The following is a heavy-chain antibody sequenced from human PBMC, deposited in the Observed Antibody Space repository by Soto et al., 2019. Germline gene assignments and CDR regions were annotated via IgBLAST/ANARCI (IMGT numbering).Heavy chain of an antibody. Sequence: QVQLVQSGAEVKKPGSSVKVSCKASGGTFSSYAISWVRQAPGQGLEWMGGIIPIFGTANYAQKFQGRVTITADESTSTAYMELSSLRSEDTAVYYRASEEHLGITIFPSYYYGMDVWGQGTTVTVSS. J-gene: IGHJ6*02. CDR3: ASEEHLGITIFPSYYYGMDV. CDR1: GGTFSSYA. V-gene: IGHV1-69*01. CDR2: IIPIFGTA. D-gene: IGHD3-9*01.